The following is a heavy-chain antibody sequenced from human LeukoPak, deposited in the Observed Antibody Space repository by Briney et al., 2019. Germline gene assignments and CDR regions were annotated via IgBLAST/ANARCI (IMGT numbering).Heavy chain of an antibody. D-gene: IGHD3-3*01. CDR1: GFTFSSYS. V-gene: IGHV3-48*01. CDR2: ISSSSSTI. Sequence: GGSLRLSCVGSGFTFSSYSMNWVRQAPGKGLEWVSYISSSSSTIYYADSVKGRFTISRDNAKNSLYLQMNSLRAEDTAVYYCARDVSLGDYDFWSGYYTTKVGYYFDYWGQGTLVTVSS. CDR3: ARDVSLGDYDFWSGYYTTKVGYYFDY. J-gene: IGHJ4*02.